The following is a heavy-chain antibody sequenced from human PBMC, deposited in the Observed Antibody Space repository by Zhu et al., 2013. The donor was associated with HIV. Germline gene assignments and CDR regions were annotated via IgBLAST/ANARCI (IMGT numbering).Heavy chain of an antibody. CDR2: ISYDGSNK. J-gene: IGHJ6*03. CDR1: GFTFSSYG. Sequence: VQLVESGGGVVQPGRSLRLSCAASGFTFSSYGMHWVRQAPGKGLEWVAVISYDGSNKYYADSVKGRFTISRDNSKNTLYLQMNSLRAEDTAVYYCAKSGEGGLRSSFYYYYYMDVWGKGTTVTVSS. CDR3: AKSGEGGLRSSFYYYYYMDV. D-gene: IGHD5-12*01. V-gene: IGHV3-30*18.